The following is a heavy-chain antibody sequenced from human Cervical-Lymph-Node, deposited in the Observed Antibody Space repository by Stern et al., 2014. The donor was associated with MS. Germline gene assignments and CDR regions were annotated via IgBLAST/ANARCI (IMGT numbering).Heavy chain of an antibody. V-gene: IGHV5-51*01. CDR3: ARRHCSSRRCGWFDP. CDR1: GYSFTSYW. J-gene: IGHJ5*02. Sequence: EVQLLESGAEVKKPGESLKISCKGSGYSFTSYWIGWVRQMPGKGLEWKGIITPGHSAPRYTPSSQGQFTISANKPTSTASLQWSSLKASDTAMYYCARRHCSSRRCGWFDPWGQGTLVTVSS. D-gene: IGHD2-2*01. CDR2: ITPGHSAP.